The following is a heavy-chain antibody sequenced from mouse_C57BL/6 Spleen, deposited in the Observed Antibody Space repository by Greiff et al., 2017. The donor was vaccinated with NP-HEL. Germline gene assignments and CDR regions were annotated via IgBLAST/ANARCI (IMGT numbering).Heavy chain of an antibody. CDR2: INPYNGGT. Sequence: EVQLQQSGPVLVKPGASVKMSCKASGYTFTDYYMNWVKQSHGKSLEWIGVINPYNGGTSYNQKFKGKATLTVDKSSSTAYMELNSLTSEDSAVYYCASSIYYYGSRFAYWGQGTLVTVSA. D-gene: IGHD1-1*01. CDR1: GYTFTDYY. V-gene: IGHV1-19*01. J-gene: IGHJ3*01. CDR3: ASSIYYYGSRFAY.